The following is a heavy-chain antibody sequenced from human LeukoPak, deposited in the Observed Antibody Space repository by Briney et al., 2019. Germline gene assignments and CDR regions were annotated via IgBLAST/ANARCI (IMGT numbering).Heavy chain of an antibody. J-gene: IGHJ6*02. Sequence: ASVKVSCKASGSTFTSYYMHWVRQAPGQGLEWMGIINPSGGSTSYAQKFQGRVTMTRDTSTSTVYMELSSLRSEDTAVYYCAGPRYCSSTSCYTRDYYYGMDVWGQGTTVTVSS. V-gene: IGHV1-46*01. CDR3: AGPRYCSSTSCYTRDYYYGMDV. CDR1: GSTFTSYY. D-gene: IGHD2-2*02. CDR2: INPSGGST.